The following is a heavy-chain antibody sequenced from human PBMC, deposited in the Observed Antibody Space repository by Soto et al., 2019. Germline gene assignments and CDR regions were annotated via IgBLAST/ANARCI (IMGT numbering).Heavy chain of an antibody. CDR1: GGSISSYY. Sequence: PSETLSLTCTVSGGSISSYYWSWIRQPPGKGLEWIGYIYYSGSTKYNPSLNSRVTISLDTSKTQVSLRLISVTTADSAVYYCARIIPFGGSPNYWYPDLWG. J-gene: IGHJ2*01. D-gene: IGHD2-15*01. V-gene: IGHV4-59*01. CDR2: IYYSGST. CDR3: ARIIPFGGSPNYWYPDL.